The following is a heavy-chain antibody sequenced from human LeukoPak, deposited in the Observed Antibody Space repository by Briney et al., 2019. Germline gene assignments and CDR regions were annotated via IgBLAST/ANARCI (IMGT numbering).Heavy chain of an antibody. D-gene: IGHD3-16*02. CDR3: QKAAYELSAAPTDY. CDR2: INTNTGNP. V-gene: IGHV7-4-1*02. CDR1: GYTYTSSA. Sequence: GASVKVSCKASGYTYTSSAMNWVRQAPAQGLEWMGWINTNTGNPTYAQGFTGRFVFSLDTSVSTAYLQISSLKAEDTAVYYRQKAAYELSAAPTDYWGQGTLVTVSS. J-gene: IGHJ4*02.